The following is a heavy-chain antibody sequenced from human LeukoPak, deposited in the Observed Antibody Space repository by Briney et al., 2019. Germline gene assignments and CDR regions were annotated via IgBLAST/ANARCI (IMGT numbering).Heavy chain of an antibody. D-gene: IGHD1-26*01. J-gene: IGHJ4*02. Sequence: PSETLSLTCTVSGGSISSSSYYWGWIRQPPGKVLEWIGSIYYSGSTYYNPSLKSRVTISVDTSKNQFSLKLSSVTAADTAVYYCASSKEWELQIDYWGQGTLVTVSS. CDR2: IYYSGST. CDR1: GGSISSSSYY. CDR3: ASSKEWELQIDY. V-gene: IGHV4-39*01.